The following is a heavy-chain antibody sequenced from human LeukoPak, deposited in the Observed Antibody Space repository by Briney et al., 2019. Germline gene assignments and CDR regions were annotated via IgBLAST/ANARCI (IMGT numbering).Heavy chain of an antibody. CDR1: GFTFSVYS. D-gene: IGHD7-27*01. Sequence: GGSLRLSCAASGFTFSVYSMNWVRQAPGKGLEWVSYINTRSNTIYYADSVKGRFTISRDNAKNSLYLQMNSLRVEDTAVYYCARETGESFDYWGQGTLVTVSS. CDR3: ARETGESFDY. V-gene: IGHV3-48*04. J-gene: IGHJ4*02. CDR2: INTRSNTI.